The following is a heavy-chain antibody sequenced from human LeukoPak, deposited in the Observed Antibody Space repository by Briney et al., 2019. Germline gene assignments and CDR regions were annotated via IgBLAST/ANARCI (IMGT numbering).Heavy chain of an antibody. CDR3: ALAPNSNWFDF. V-gene: IGHV4-59*03. D-gene: IGHD2-8*01. CDR1: GGSISSYY. CDR2: IYYSGST. J-gene: IGHJ5*01. Sequence: SETLSLTCTVSGGSISSYYWSWIRQPPGKGLEWIGYIYYSGSTNYNPSLKSRGTISIDTSRRQFFLKLNSVTAADTAVYFCALAPNSNWFDFWGPGTLVTVSS.